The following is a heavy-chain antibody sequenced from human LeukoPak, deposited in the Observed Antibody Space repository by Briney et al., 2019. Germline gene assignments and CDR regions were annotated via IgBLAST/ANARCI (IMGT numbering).Heavy chain of an antibody. CDR3: ARRDGKNPDH. CDR2: IYPGDSDT. J-gene: IGHJ4*02. V-gene: IGHV5-51*01. Sequence: GESLKISYKGSGYNFATYWIGWVRQMPGKGLEWMGIIYPGDSDTTYSPSFQGHVTISADKSISTAYLQWSSLTASDAAMYYCARRDGKNPDHWGQGTLVTVSS. CDR1: GYNFATYW. D-gene: IGHD5-24*01.